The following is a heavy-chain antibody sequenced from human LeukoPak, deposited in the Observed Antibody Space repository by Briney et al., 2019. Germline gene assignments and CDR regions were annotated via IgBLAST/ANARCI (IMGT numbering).Heavy chain of an antibody. CDR3: ARVEVRAADFDY. J-gene: IGHJ4*02. Sequence: PGGSLRLSCAASGFTFSSYAMSWVRQAPGKGLEWVSGIIGSGGSTYYADSVKGRFTISRDNAKNSLYLQMNSLRAEDTAVYYCARVEVRAADFDYWGQGTLVTVSS. V-gene: IGHV3-23*01. CDR1: GFTFSSYA. D-gene: IGHD6-13*01. CDR2: IIGSGGST.